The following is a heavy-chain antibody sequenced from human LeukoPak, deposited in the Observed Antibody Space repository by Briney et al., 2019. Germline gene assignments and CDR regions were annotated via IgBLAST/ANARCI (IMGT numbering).Heavy chain of an antibody. CDR3: ALNVVVVAAYFDY. D-gene: IGHD2-15*01. V-gene: IGHV1-2*06. Sequence: GASVKDSCKASGYTFTGYYMHWVRQAPGQGLEWMGRINPNSGGTNYAQKFQGRVTMTRDTSISTAYMELSRLRSDDTAVYYCALNVVVVAAYFDYWGQGTLVTVSS. J-gene: IGHJ4*02. CDR2: INPNSGGT. CDR1: GYTFTGYY.